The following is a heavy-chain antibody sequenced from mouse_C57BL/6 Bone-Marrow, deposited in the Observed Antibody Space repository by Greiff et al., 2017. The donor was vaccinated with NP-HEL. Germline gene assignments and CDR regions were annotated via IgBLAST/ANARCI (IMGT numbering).Heavy chain of an antibody. CDR1: AYTFTSYW. CDR3: AREGFAY. V-gene: IGHV1-52*01. CDR2: IDPSDSET. J-gene: IGHJ3*01. Sequence: QVQLQQPGAELVRPGSSVKLSCKASAYTFTSYWMYWVKQRPIQGLEWIGNIDPSDSETHYNQNFKDKATLTGDKSSSTAYLQLSRLTSEDSAVCYCAREGFAYWGPGTLVTVSA.